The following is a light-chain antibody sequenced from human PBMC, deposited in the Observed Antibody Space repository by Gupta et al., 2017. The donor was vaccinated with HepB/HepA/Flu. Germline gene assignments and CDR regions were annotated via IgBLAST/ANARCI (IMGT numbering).Light chain of an antibody. J-gene: IGKJ4*01. CDR2: DAS. CDR3: QQPSNWPPLT. Sequence: EIVLTQSPATLSLSPGERATPSCRASQSVSSYLAWYQQKPGQAPRLLIYDASNRATGLPARFSGSGFGKDLTLTISSREQEDFAGYYCQQPSNWPPLTFGRGTXVDIK. CDR1: QSVSSY. V-gene: IGKV3-11*01.